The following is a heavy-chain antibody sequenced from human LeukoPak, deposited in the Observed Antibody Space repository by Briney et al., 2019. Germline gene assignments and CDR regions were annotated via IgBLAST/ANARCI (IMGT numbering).Heavy chain of an antibody. CDR2: ISGSRDNS. D-gene: IGHD3-10*01. V-gene: IGHV3-23*01. CDR1: GFTFRNSA. Sequence: GGSLRLSCAASGFTFRNSAMSWVRQAPGRGLEWVSTISGSRDNSYYADSVKGRFTISRDFSQNTLYLEMNGLTADDTALYYCAKDLWFGGSAFDSWGQGTLVTVSS. CDR3: AKDLWFGGSAFDS. J-gene: IGHJ4*01.